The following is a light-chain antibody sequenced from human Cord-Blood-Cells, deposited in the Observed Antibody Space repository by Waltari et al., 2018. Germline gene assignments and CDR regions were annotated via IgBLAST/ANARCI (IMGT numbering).Light chain of an antibody. Sequence: QSALTPPRSVSGSPGHALTISCSGPSRHVGGYNCVSWSQQHPGKAPKLMIYDVSKRPSGVPDRFSGSKSGNTASLTISGLQAEDEADYYCCSYAGSYTWVFGRGTKLTVL. CDR1: SRHVGGYNC. CDR2: DVS. J-gene: IGLJ3*02. V-gene: IGLV2-11*01. CDR3: CSYAGSYTWV.